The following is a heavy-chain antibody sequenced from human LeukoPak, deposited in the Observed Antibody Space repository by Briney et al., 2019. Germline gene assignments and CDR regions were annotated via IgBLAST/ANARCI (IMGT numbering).Heavy chain of an antibody. D-gene: IGHD2-2*01. Sequence: ASVKVSCKASGYTFTGYYMHWVQQAPGQGLEWMGWINPNSGGTNYAQKFQGRVTMTRDTSISTAYMELSRLRSDDTAVYYCARDLSYCSSTSCFPSDYWGQGTLVTVSS. V-gene: IGHV1-2*02. CDR3: ARDLSYCSSTSCFPSDY. CDR1: GYTFTGYY. CDR2: INPNSGGT. J-gene: IGHJ4*02.